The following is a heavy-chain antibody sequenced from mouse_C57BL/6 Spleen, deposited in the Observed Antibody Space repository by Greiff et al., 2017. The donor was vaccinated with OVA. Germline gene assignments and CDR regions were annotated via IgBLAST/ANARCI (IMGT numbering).Heavy chain of an antibody. CDR2: ISDGGSYT. CDR1: GFTFSSYA. D-gene: IGHD2-5*01. V-gene: IGHV5-4*01. CDR3: ARDGSNYEFAY. Sequence: EVKLVESGGGLVKPGGSLKLSCAASGFTFSSYAMSWVRQTPEKRLEWVATISDGGSYTYYPDNVKGRFTISRDNAKNNLYLQMSHLKSEDTAMYYCARDGSNYEFAYWGQGTLVTVSA. J-gene: IGHJ3*01.